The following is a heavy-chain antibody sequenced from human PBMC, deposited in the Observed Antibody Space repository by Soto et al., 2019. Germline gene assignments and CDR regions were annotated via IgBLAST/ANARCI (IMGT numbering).Heavy chain of an antibody. CDR3: AKDRRYCSGCNCPAAIDI. CDR2: ISGSGYNT. V-gene: IGHV3-23*01. D-gene: IGHD2-15*01. Sequence: EVQLLESGGGLVQPGGSLRLSCVASEITFRNYAMSWVRQAAGKGLEWVSGISGSGYNTYYADSVKGRFTISRDKSKNTLYLQMSSLRADDTAIYYCAKDRRYCSGCNCPAAIDIWGQGTMVTVSS. J-gene: IGHJ3*02. CDR1: EITFRNYA.